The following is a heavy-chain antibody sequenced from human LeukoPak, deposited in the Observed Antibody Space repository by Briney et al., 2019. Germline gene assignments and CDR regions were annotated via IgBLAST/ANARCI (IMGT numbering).Heavy chain of an antibody. Sequence: ASVKVSCKASGYSFTGYYMHWVRQAPGQGLEWMGRINPNSGGTNYAQKFQGRVTMTRDTSISTAYMELSRLRSDDTAVFYCARDPTNVKRGYSYGAIDYWGQGTLVTVSS. CDR3: ARDPTNVKRGYSYGAIDY. V-gene: IGHV1-2*06. CDR1: GYSFTGYY. J-gene: IGHJ4*02. CDR2: INPNSGGT. D-gene: IGHD5-18*01.